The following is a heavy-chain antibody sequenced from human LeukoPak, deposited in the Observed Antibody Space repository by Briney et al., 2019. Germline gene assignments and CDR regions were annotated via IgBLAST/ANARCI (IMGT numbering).Heavy chain of an antibody. CDR3: ARDEEVGATGFDY. J-gene: IGHJ4*02. CDR1: GFTFSSYA. Sequence: GGSLRLSCAASGFTFSSYAMSWVRQAPGKGLEWVSAISGSGGSTYYADSVKGRFTISRDNSKNTLYLQINSLRAEDAAVYYCARDEEVGATGFDYWGQGTLVTVSS. CDR2: ISGSGGST. V-gene: IGHV3-23*01. D-gene: IGHD1-26*01.